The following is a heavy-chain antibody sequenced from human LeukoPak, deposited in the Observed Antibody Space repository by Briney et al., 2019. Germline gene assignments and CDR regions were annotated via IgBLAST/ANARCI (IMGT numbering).Heavy chain of an antibody. V-gene: IGHV3-23*01. CDR1: GFTFINYA. CDR3: ARGHNSGSYYYVDV. Sequence: PGGSLRLSCEASGFTFINYAMTWVRQAPGKGPEWVSGFTGGGGGAYYADSVRGRFTISRDNSMNTLSLQMNSLRAEDTAIYYCARGHNSGSYYYVDVWGKGTTVTVSS. CDR2: FTGGGGGA. J-gene: IGHJ6*03. D-gene: IGHD6-19*01.